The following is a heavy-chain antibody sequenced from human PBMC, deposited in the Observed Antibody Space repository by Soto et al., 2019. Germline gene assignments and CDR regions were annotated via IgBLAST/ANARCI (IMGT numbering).Heavy chain of an antibody. CDR3: ARLGYCSGGSCYWWFAP. CDR2: IYYSGST. D-gene: IGHD2-15*01. Sequence: SETLSLTCTVSGGSISSSSYYWGWIRQPPGKGLEWIGNIYYSGSTYYNPSLRSRVTISVDTSKNQFSLKLSSVTAADTAVYYCARLGYCSGGSCYWWFAPWGQGTLVTVSS. J-gene: IGHJ5*02. CDR1: GGSISSSSYY. V-gene: IGHV4-39*01.